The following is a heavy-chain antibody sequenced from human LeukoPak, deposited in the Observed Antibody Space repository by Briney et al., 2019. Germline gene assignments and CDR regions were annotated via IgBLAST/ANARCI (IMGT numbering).Heavy chain of an antibody. Sequence: GGSLRLSCAASGFTFSSYAMHWVRQAPGKGLEWVAVISYDGSNKYYADSVKGRFTISRDNSKNTLYLQMNSLRGEDTALYFCATDRGALGTDWGQGTLITVSS. CDR2: ISYDGSNK. V-gene: IGHV3-30-3*01. CDR1: GFTFSSYA. J-gene: IGHJ4*02. D-gene: IGHD3-10*01. CDR3: ATDRGALGTD.